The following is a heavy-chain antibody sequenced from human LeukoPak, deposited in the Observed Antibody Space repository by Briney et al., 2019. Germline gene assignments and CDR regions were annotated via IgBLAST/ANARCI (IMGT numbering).Heavy chain of an antibody. CDR3: ARGRGVRDGYNSNWFDP. Sequence: ASVKVSCKASGYTFTSYYMDWVRQAPGQGLEWMGIINPSGGSTSYAQKFQGRVTITRDTSASTAYMELSSLRSEDTAVYYCARGRGVRDGYNSNWFDPWGQGTLVTVSS. D-gene: IGHD5-24*01. J-gene: IGHJ5*02. CDR1: GYTFTSYY. V-gene: IGHV1-46*01. CDR2: INPSGGST.